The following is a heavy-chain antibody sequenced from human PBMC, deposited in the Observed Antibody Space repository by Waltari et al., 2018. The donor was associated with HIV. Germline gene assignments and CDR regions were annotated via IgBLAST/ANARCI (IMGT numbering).Heavy chain of an antibody. V-gene: IGHV4-59*02. CDR1: GGHVSTYY. CDR2: IFYSGST. J-gene: IGHJ3*01. D-gene: IGHD2-2*01. Sequence: QVKLQESGPGLVMPSETLSLNCSVSGGHVSTYYWNWIRQPPGKGLEWIGGIFYSGSTSYSPSFRSRVTMSIDTSKDYFSLRLDSVTAADTALYYCARRPVIPSTIRNAFDVWSQGTMVTVSS. CDR3: ARRPVIPSTIRNAFDV.